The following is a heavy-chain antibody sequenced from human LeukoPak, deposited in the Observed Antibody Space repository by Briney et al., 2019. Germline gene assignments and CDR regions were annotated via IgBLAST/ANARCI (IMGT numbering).Heavy chain of an antibody. D-gene: IGHD3-22*01. CDR3: AKDPSPYYYDSSGYPAY. CDR2: ISYDGSNK. J-gene: IGHJ4*02. Sequence: GRSLRLSCAASGFAFSSYGMHWVRQAPGKGLEWVAVISYDGSNKHYADSVKGRFTISRDNSKNTLYLQMNSLRAEDTAVYYCAKDPSPYYYDSSGYPAYWGQGTLVTVSS. V-gene: IGHV3-30*18. CDR1: GFAFSSYG.